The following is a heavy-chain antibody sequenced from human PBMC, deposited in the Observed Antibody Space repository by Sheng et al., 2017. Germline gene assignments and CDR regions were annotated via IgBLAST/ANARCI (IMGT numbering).Heavy chain of an antibody. CDR2: IRSKANSYAT. V-gene: IGHV3-73*02. J-gene: IGHJ4*02. CDR3: TSLVGMVAAFGGDY. Sequence: EVQLVESGGGLVQPGGSLKLSCAASGFTFSGSAMHWVRQASGKGLEWVGRIRSKANSYATAYAASVKGRFTISRDDSKNTAYLQMNSLKTEDTAVYYCTSLVGMVAAFGGDYWGQGTLVTVSS. D-gene: IGHD2-15*01. CDR1: GFTFSGSA.